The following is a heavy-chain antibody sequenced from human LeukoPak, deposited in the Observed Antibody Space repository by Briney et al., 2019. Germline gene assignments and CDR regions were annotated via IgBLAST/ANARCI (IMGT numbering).Heavy chain of an antibody. Sequence: GGSLRLSCAASGFTFSSYWMNWARQAPGKGLEWVAHINPDGRDTYYVDSVKGRYTISRDNAQNSMYLQMNSLRVEDTAVYYCTSWGDTTAEYFQRWGQGTLVTVSS. CDR2: INPDGRDT. V-gene: IGHV3-7*01. CDR1: GFTFSSYW. CDR3: TSWGDTTAEYFQR. J-gene: IGHJ1*01. D-gene: IGHD2-21*02.